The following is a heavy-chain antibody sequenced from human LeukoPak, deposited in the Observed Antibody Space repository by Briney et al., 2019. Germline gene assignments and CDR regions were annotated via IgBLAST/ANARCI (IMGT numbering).Heavy chain of an antibody. Sequence: GGSLRLSCAASGITISINYMSWVRQAPGKGLEWVSVIYAGGSTYYADSVKGRFTISRDNSKNTVYLQMNSLRAEDTAVYYCARAVGASEGVDYWGQGTLVTVSS. J-gene: IGHJ4*02. CDR3: ARAVGASEGVDY. D-gene: IGHD1-26*01. V-gene: IGHV3-66*01. CDR1: GITISINY. CDR2: IYAGGST.